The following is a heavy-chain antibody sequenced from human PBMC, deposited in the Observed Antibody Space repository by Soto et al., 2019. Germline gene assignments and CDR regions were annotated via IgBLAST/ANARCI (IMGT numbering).Heavy chain of an antibody. CDR2: ISGSGVST. J-gene: IGHJ6*02. CDR1: GFTFSSYA. D-gene: IGHD3-10*01. CDR3: ARVYYNMYYYGMDV. Sequence: PGGSLRLSCAASGFTFSSYAMSWVRQAPGKGLEWVSAISGSGVSTYYADSVKGRFTISRDNAKNSLFLQMSSLRAEDTAVYYCARVYYNMYYYGMDVWGQGTTVTVSS. V-gene: IGHV3-23*01.